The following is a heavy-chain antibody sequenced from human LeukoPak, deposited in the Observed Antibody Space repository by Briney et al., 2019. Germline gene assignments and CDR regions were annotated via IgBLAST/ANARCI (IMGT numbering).Heavy chain of an antibody. CDR1: GGSISSYY. D-gene: IGHD2-2*01. CDR2: IYYSGST. CDR3: ARAQNFNIVVVPAAIDY. V-gene: IGHV4-59*08. J-gene: IGHJ4*02. Sequence: SETLSLTCTVSGGSISSYYWSWIRQPPGKGLEWIGYIYYSGSTNYNPSLKSRVTISVDTSKNQFSLKLSSVTAADTAVYYCARAQNFNIVVVPAAIDYWGQGTLVTVSS.